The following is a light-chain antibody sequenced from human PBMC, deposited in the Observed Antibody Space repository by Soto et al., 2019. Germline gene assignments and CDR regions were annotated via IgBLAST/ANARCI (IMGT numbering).Light chain of an antibody. J-gene: IGLJ3*02. CDR1: SSDVGAYKY. CDR2: EVS. V-gene: IGLV2-8*01. Sequence: QSALTQPPSASGSPGQSVTISCTGTSSDVGAYKYVSWYQQYPGKAPKLMIYEVSKRPSGVPDRFSGSKSGNTASLTVSGIQAEDEADYYCTSYLGSDILVFGGGTKLTVL. CDR3: TSYLGSDILV.